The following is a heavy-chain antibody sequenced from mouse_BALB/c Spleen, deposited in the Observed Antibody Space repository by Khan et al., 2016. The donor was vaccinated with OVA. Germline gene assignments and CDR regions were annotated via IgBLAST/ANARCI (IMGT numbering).Heavy chain of an antibody. CDR2: INPKNGVT. CDR1: GYTFTEYT. CDR3: ARDARRY. Sequence: EVQLQESGPELVKPGASVKISCKTSGYTFTEYTLHWVKQSHGKSLEWIGVINPKNGVTSYNQKFKGKATLTVDKSSSTAYMEFRSLTSKDSAVYYCARDARRYWGQGTSVTVSS. V-gene: IGHV1-18*01. J-gene: IGHJ4*01.